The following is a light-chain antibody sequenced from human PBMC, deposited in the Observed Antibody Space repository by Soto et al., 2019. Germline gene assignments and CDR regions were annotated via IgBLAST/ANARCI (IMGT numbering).Light chain of an antibody. Sequence: DIQITHSPSSLSASVGDRVTITCRSSQSITTYLNWYRQKPGKAPKLLIYAASSLQSGVPSRFSGSGSETEFTLAISSLQPEDSATYYCLQDINYPWTLGQGTKVDIK. V-gene: IGKV1-39*01. J-gene: IGKJ1*01. CDR1: QSITTY. CDR3: LQDINYPWT. CDR2: AAS.